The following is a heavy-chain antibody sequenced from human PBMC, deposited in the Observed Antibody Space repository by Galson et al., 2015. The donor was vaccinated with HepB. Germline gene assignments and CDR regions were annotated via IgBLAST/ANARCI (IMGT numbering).Heavy chain of an antibody. CDR3: ARDIGPWGYYDILTGYYTHYYGMDV. Sequence: SVKVSCKASGYTFTSYGISWVRQAPGQGLEWMGWISAYNGNTNYAQKLQGRVTMTTDTSTSTAYMELRSLRSDDTAVYYCARDIGPWGYYDILTGYYTHYYGMDVWGQGTTVTVSS. CDR1: GYTFTSYG. D-gene: IGHD3-9*01. CDR2: ISAYNGNT. J-gene: IGHJ6*02. V-gene: IGHV1-18*04.